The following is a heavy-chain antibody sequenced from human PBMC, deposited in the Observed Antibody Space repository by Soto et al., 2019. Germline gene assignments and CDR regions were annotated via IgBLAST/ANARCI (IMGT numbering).Heavy chain of an antibody. V-gene: IGHV4-31*03. D-gene: IGHD2-2*01. J-gene: IGHJ4*02. CDR1: GGSISSGGYY. CDR2: IYYSGST. CDR3: ARGNQLPNYFDY. Sequence: SESLSLTCTVSGGSISSGGYYWSWIRQHPGKGLEWIGYIYYSGSTYYNPSLKSRVTISVDTSKNQFSLKLSSVTAADTAVYYCARGNQLPNYFDYWGQGTLVTVSS.